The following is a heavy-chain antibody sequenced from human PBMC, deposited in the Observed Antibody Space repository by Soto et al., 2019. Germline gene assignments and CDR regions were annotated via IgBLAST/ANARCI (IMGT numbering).Heavy chain of an antibody. D-gene: IGHD1-26*01. Sequence: HWESLKISCKTSGYTFIHYWVGWVRQLPGKGLEWMGLIYPADSDATYGPSFQGQVTLSVDKSTDTAYLQWSSLRPSDTAMYYCARFIVGATNDYFDNWGQGTRVTVSS. CDR1: GYTFIHYW. J-gene: IGHJ4*02. V-gene: IGHV5-51*01. CDR3: ARFIVGATNDYFDN. CDR2: IYPADSDA.